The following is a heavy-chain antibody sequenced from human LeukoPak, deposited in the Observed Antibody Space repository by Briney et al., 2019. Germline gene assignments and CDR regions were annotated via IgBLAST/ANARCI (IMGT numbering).Heavy chain of an antibody. V-gene: IGHV3-21*01. CDR3: ARETSIAYYYYYGMDV. CDR2: MSGSGGYI. J-gene: IGHJ6*02. Sequence: GGSLRLSCAASGFNFSAYSMNWVRQAPGKGLEWVSYMSGSGGYIYYADSVKGRFTIPRDNAKNSLSLQMTSLRAEDTAVYYCARETSIAYYYYYGMDVWGQGTTVTVSS. D-gene: IGHD6-6*01. CDR1: GFNFSAYS.